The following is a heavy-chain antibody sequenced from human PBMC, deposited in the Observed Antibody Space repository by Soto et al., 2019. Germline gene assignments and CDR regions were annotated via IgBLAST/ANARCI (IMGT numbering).Heavy chain of an antibody. CDR1: GFNLNNYA. D-gene: IGHD3-10*01. J-gene: IGHJ6*02. CDR2: ISVDGSYK. CDR3: ARDPGRELVWFEVNYGMDV. Sequence: QVQLVESGGGVVQPGRSLRLSCAASGFNLNNYAMHWVRQAPGKGLEWVAVISVDGSYKYYADSVKGRFTISRDNSKNTLYLQMNSLKAEATAVYYCARDPGRELVWFEVNYGMDVWGQGTTVTVSS. V-gene: IGHV3-30*04.